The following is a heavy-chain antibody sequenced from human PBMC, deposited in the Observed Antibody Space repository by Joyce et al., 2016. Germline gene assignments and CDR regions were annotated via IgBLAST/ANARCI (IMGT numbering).Heavy chain of an antibody. J-gene: IGHJ5*02. D-gene: IGHD3-10*01. Sequence: EGQLVQSGAEVKKPGESLKISCKGSANSFTGYWIGWVRQMSGKGLECMGIIYLGDSDTKYRPSFQGLVTISADKSSSTVYLQWRSLKASDTAMYYCVTMVRGSLVSAWGQGTQVTVSS. V-gene: IGHV5-51*01. CDR1: ANSFTGYW. CDR3: VTMVRGSLVSA. CDR2: IYLGDSDT.